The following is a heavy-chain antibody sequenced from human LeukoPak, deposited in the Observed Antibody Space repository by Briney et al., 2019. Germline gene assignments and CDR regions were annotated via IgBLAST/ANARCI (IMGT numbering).Heavy chain of an antibody. Sequence: PSETLSLTCTVSGGSISSSSYYWGWIRQPPGKGLEWIGSIYYSGSTYYNPSLKSRVTISVDTSKNQFSLKLSSVTAADTAVYYCARDLPYYYDSSGHPEFDPWGQGTLVTVSS. J-gene: IGHJ5*02. CDR1: GGSISSSSYY. CDR2: IYYSGST. V-gene: IGHV4-39*07. D-gene: IGHD3-22*01. CDR3: ARDLPYYYDSSGHPEFDP.